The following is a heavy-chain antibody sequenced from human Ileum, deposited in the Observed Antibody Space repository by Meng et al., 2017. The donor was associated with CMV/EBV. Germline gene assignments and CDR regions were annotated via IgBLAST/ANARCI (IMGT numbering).Heavy chain of an antibody. CDR2: IYFSGTT. Sequence: CTVSGVSISSGGYYWNWIRQHPGKGLEWIGQIYFSGTTFYIPSLKGRLTLSVDTSKNQFSLNLSSVTAADTAMYYCARGLNETGFDYWGRGALVTVSS. V-gene: IGHV4-31*03. CDR3: ARGLNETGFDY. CDR1: GVSISSGGYY. J-gene: IGHJ4*02. D-gene: IGHD1-1*01.